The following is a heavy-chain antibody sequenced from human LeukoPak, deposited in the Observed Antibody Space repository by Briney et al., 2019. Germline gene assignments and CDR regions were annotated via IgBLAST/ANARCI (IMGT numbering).Heavy chain of an antibody. V-gene: IGHV3-23*01. CDR2: VSGSGGTT. D-gene: IGHD3-10*01. CDR1: GFTFSSYA. Sequence: GGSLRLSCAASGFTFSSYAMSWVRQAPGGGLEWGSAVSGSGGTTFYADSVKGRFTISRDNSKNTLYLQMNSLRAEDTAVYYCAKGRYYTSGSDAFDIWGQGTMVTVSS. J-gene: IGHJ3*02. CDR3: AKGRYYTSGSDAFDI.